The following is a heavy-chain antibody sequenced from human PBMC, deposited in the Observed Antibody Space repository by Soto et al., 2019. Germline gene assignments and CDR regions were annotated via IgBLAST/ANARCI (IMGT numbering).Heavy chain of an antibody. CDR2: INPNGGGT. J-gene: IGHJ3*02. D-gene: IGHD3-10*01. V-gene: IGHV1-2*04. Sequence: ASVKVSCKASGYTFTGYYMHWVRQAPGQGLEWMGWINPNGGGTNYAQKFQGWVTMTRDTSISTAYMELSRLRSDDTAVYYCARDRPYGSGSYYLVHAFDIWGQGTMVTVSS. CDR3: ARDRPYGSGSYYLVHAFDI. CDR1: GYTFTGYY.